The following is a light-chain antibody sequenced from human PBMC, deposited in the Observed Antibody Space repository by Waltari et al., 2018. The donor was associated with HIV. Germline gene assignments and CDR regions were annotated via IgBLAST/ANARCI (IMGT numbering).Light chain of an antibody. J-gene: IGLJ3*02. CDR2: EVS. CDR3: SSYAGSNSV. V-gene: IGLV2-8*01. CDR1: SSDVGDYNY. Sequence: QSALTQPPSASGSPGQSVTISCTGTSSDVGDYNYVSWYQQHPGKAPKFIIYEVSKRPSGVPNRFSGCKSGNTASLTVSVLQAEDEADYYCSSYAGSNSVFGGGTKLTVL.